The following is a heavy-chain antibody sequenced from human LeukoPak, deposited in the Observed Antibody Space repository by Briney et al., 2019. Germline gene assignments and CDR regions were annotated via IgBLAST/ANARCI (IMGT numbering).Heavy chain of an antibody. D-gene: IGHD2-15*01. J-gene: IGHJ5*02. Sequence: GGSLRLSCAASGFTFSSYAMHWVRQAPGKGLEWVAVISYDGSNKYYADSVKGRFTISRDNSKNTLYLQMNSLRAEDTAVYYCARGRGGGSYNWFDPWGQGTLVTVSS. CDR3: ARGRGGGSYNWFDP. CDR2: ISYDGSNK. CDR1: GFTFSSYA. V-gene: IGHV3-30-3*01.